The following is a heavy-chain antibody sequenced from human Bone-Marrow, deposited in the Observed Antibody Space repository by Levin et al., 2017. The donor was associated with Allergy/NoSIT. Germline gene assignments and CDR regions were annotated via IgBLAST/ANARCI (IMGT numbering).Heavy chain of an antibody. CDR2: INGDGSAT. V-gene: IGHV3-74*01. D-gene: IGHD3-16*01. J-gene: IGHJ1*01. CDR3: VTFLGEHH. Sequence: GGSLRLSCVASGFSFSPYWMHWVRQAPGKGLVWVSHINGDGSATSYADSVKGRFTISRDNAKNTLYLQMDSLRAEDTAVYYCVTFLGEHHWGQGALVTVSS. CDR1: GFSFSPYW.